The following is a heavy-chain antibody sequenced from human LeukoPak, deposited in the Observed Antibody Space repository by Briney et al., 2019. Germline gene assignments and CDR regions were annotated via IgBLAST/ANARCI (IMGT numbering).Heavy chain of an antibody. J-gene: IGHJ4*02. CDR1: GFTFDDYA. CDR2: INWNGGST. Sequence: GGSLRLSCAASGFTFDDYAMSWVRQAPGKGLEWVSGINWNGGSTGYADSVKGRFTISRDNSKNTLYLQMNSLRAEDTAVYYCAKDQATYYDYVWGSYRSYYFDYWGQGTLVTVSS. V-gene: IGHV3-20*04. D-gene: IGHD3-16*02. CDR3: AKDQATYYDYVWGSYRSYYFDY.